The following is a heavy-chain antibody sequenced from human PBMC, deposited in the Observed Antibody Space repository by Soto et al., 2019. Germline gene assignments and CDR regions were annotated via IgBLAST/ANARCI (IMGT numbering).Heavy chain of an antibody. J-gene: IGHJ6*02. V-gene: IGHV3-30-3*01. CDR1: GFTFSSYA. CDR2: ISYDGSNK. CDR3: AGHYDFWSGYYTYYYYGMDV. Sequence: GGSLRLSCAASGFTFSSYAMHWVRQAPGKGLEWVAVISYDGSNKYYADSVKGRFTISRDNSKNTLYLQMNSLRAEDTAVYYCAGHYDFWSGYYTYYYYGMDVWGQGTTVTV. D-gene: IGHD3-3*01.